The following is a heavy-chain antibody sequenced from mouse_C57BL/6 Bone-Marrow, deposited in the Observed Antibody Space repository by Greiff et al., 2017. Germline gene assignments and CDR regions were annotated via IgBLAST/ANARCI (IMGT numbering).Heavy chain of an antibody. Sequence: EVMLVESGEGLVKPGGSLKLSCAASGFTFSSYAMSWVRQTPEKRLEWVAYLSSGGDYIYYADTVKGRFTISRDNARNTLYLQMSSLKAENTAIYYFTRGGVYDSDGGGYYYAMDYWGQGTSVTVSS. CDR2: LSSGGDYI. CDR3: TRGGVYDSDGGGYYYAMDY. V-gene: IGHV5-9-1*02. CDR1: GFTFSSYA. D-gene: IGHD2-4*01. J-gene: IGHJ4*01.